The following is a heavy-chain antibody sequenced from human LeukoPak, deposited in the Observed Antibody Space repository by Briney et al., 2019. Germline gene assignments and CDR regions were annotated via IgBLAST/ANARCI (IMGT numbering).Heavy chain of an antibody. V-gene: IGHV3-7*01. CDR3: ARDSFETDIDY. Sequence: GGSLRLSCAASGFTFSRYWMSWVRQAPGKGLEWVANIKEDGSEQYYPDSVKGRFTISRDNVKNSLYLQINSPRAEDTAVYYCARDSFETDIDYWGQGTLVTVSS. D-gene: IGHD1-14*01. CDR2: IKEDGSEQ. J-gene: IGHJ4*02. CDR1: GFTFSRYW.